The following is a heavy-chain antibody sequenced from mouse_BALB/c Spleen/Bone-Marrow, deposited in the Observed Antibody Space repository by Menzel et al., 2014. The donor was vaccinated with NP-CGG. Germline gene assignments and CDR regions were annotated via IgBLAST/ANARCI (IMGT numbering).Heavy chain of an antibody. CDR2: IYPGDGDT. J-gene: IGHJ2*01. Sequence: QVQLKDSGAELVRPGSSVKISCKASGYAFSVYWMNWVKQRPGQGLEWIGQIYPGDGDTNYNGKFKGRATLTADKSSXTAYMQLSSLTSEDSAVYFCARGGISVDYWGQGTTLTVSS. V-gene: IGHV1-80*01. CDR3: ARGGISVDY. CDR1: GYAFSVYW.